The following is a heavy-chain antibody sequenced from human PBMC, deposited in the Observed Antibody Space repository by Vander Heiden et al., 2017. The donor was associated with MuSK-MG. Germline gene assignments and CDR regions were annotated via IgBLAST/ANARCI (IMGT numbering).Heavy chain of an antibody. V-gene: IGHV3-23*01. D-gene: IGHD2-21*01. CDR3: AAGVIYASHYDY. Sequence: EVQLLESGGGLVQPGGSLRLSCAASGFTFSDYAMSWVRQAPGKGLECVSVISGGGGSTNYADSLKGRFTISRDNSKNTLYLQMNSLRAEDTAVYYCAAGVIYASHYDYWGQGTLVTVSS. CDR1: GFTFSDYA. J-gene: IGHJ4*02. CDR2: ISGGGGST.